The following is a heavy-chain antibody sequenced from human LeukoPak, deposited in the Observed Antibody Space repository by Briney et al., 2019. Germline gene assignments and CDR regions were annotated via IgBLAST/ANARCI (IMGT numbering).Heavy chain of an antibody. CDR1: GGSISSYY. Sequence: SETLSLTCTVSGGSISSYYWSWIRQPAGKVLEWIGRIYTSGSTNYNPSLKGRVTMSVDTSKNQFSLKLSSVTAADTAVYYCASSRGTFNWFDPWGQGTLVTVSS. D-gene: IGHD3-16*01. CDR2: IYTSGST. V-gene: IGHV4-4*07. J-gene: IGHJ5*02. CDR3: ASSRGTFNWFDP.